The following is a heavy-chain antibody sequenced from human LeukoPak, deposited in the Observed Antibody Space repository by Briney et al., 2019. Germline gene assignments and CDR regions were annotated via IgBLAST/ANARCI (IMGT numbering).Heavy chain of an antibody. CDR3: ARINWDDAFDI. CDR2: TYYRSSWPH. Sequence: SQTLSLTCAISGDTVSSSIAVWNWIRQSPSRGLKWLGKTYYRSSWPHDYAVSVTGRLTITPDTSKNQFSLQLSSVTPDDTAVYYCARINWDDAFDIWGQGTMVTVSS. V-gene: IGHV6-1*01. CDR1: GDTVSSSIAV. D-gene: IGHD1-1*01. J-gene: IGHJ3*02.